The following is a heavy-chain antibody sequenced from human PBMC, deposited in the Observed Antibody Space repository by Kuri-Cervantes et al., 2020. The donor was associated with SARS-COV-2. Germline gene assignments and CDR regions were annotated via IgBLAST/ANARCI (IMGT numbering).Heavy chain of an antibody. CDR2: ISSSSSYI. V-gene: IGHV3-21*01. CDR1: GFTFSSYS. CDR3: AREEVGAFDI. Sequence: GGSLRLSCAASGFTFSSYSMNWVRQAPGKGLEWVSSISSSSSYIYYADSVKGRFTISRDDAKNSLYLQMNSLRAEDTAVYYCAREEVGAFDIWGQGTMVTVSS. J-gene: IGHJ3*02. D-gene: IGHD1-26*01.